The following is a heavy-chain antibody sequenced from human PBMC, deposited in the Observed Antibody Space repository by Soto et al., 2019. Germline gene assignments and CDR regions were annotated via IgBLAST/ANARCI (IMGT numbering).Heavy chain of an antibody. D-gene: IGHD3-10*01. V-gene: IGHV1-69*08. CDR2: IIPILGIA. J-gene: IGHJ4*02. CDR3: AREEYSAGSVAFFDY. Sequence: QVQLVQSGAEVKKPGSSVKVSCKASGGTFSSYTISWVRQAPGQGLEWMGRIIPILGIANYAQKFQGRVTLTADKSTSTAYMELSSLRSEDTAVYYCAREEYSAGSVAFFDYWGQGTLVTVSS. CDR1: GGTFSSYT.